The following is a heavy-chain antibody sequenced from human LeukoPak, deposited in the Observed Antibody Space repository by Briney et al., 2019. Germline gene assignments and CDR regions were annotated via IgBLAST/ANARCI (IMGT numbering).Heavy chain of an antibody. J-gene: IGHJ4*02. CDR1: GYTFTGHY. CDR2: INPNSGGT. D-gene: IGHD3-9*01. V-gene: IGHV1-2*02. Sequence: ASVKVSCKASGYTFTGHYMHWVRQAPGQGLEWMGWINPNSGGTHYAQNFQGRITMTRDTSISTAYMELSRLRSDDTAVYFCARQPEYDILTGYYNPLDYWGQGTLVTVSS. CDR3: ARQPEYDILTGYYNPLDY.